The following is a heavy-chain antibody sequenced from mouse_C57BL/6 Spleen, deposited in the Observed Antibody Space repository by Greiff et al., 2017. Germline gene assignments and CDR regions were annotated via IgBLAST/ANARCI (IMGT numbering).Heavy chain of an antibody. V-gene: IGHV5-17*01. CDR3: AWDRLAY. CDR2: ISSGSSTI. Sequence: EVKVVESGRGLVKPGASLKLSCAASGFTFSDYGMHWVRQAPGKGLEWVAYISSGSSTINYAYTVKGRFTISRDNAKNTLFLQMTSLRSEDTAMYYCAWDRLAYWGQGTLVTVSA. J-gene: IGHJ3*01. D-gene: IGHD4-1*01. CDR1: GFTFSDYG.